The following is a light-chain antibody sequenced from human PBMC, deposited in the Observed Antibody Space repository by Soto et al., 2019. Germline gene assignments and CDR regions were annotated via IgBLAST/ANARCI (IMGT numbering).Light chain of an antibody. Sequence: EIVLTQSPATLSLSPGERATLSCRASQSLSSSFLAWYQQKPGQAPRLLIYSSSNRATGIPDRFSGGGSGTDFTLTISRLEPADFAVYYCQQYGRSPLTVGGGTKVDI. J-gene: IGKJ4*01. CDR3: QQYGRSPLT. V-gene: IGKV3-20*01. CDR1: QSLSSSF. CDR2: SSS.